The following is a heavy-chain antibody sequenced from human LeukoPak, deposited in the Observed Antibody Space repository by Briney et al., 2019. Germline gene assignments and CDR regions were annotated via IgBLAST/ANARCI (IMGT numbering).Heavy chain of an antibody. CDR3: AKDSRHQTYYFDY. CDR1: RFTFSIYS. V-gene: IGHV3-21*01. J-gene: IGHJ4*02. CDR2: ISSSSSYI. Sequence: GGSLRLSCAASRFTFSIYSMNWVRQAPGKGLEWVSSISSSSSYIYYADSVKGRFTISRDNAKNSLYLQMNSLRAEDTAVYYCAKDSRHQTYYFDYWGQGTLVTVSS. D-gene: IGHD2-2*01.